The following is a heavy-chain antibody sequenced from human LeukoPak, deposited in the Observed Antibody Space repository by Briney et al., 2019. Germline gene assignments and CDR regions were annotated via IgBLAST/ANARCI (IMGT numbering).Heavy chain of an antibody. CDR1: GFTFSSYE. CDR2: ISSSGSVI. D-gene: IGHD6-19*01. V-gene: IGHV3-48*03. Sequence: GGSLSLSCAASGFTFSSYEMNWVRQAPGKGLEWVSKISSSGSVIYYADSVKGRFTISRDNAKSTLYLQMNSLRAEDTAVYYCARGGSLGYWGQGTLVTVSS. CDR3: ARGGSLGY. J-gene: IGHJ4*02.